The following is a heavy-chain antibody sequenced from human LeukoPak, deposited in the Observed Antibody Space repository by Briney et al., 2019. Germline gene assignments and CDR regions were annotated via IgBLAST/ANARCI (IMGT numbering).Heavy chain of an antibody. D-gene: IGHD3-16*02. V-gene: IGHV1-46*01. J-gene: IGHJ6*03. CDR3: ARALRDYYYYYYMDV. CDR2: INPSGGST. CDR1: GYTFTSYY. Sequence: ASVKVSCKASGYTFTSYYMHWVRQAPGQGLEWMGIINPSGGSTSYAQKFQGRVTITADKSTSTAYMELSSLRSEDTAVYYCARALRDYYYYYYMDVWGKGTTVTVSS.